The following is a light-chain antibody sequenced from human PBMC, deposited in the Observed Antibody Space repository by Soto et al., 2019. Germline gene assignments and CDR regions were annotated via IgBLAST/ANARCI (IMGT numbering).Light chain of an antibody. J-gene: IGKJ3*01. V-gene: IGKV1-27*01. Sequence: DIQMTQSPSSLSASVGDRVTITCRASQGIGTHLAWYQQKPGKVPELLLYSGSTLQSGVPSRFGGSGSGTYFTLTINSLQPEDVATYYCQKYDRAPFTFGPGTKVDIK. CDR3: QKYDRAPFT. CDR2: SGS. CDR1: QGIGTH.